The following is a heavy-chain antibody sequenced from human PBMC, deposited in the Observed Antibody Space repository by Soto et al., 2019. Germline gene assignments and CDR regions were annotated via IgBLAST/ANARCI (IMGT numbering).Heavy chain of an antibody. D-gene: IGHD6-19*01. CDR1: GYTFTRYY. CDR3: ARDRGSGWYGADY. J-gene: IGHJ4*02. CDR2: INPSGGST. V-gene: IGHV1-46*01. Sequence: QVQLVQSGAEVKKPGALMKVSCKASGYTFTRYYVHWVRQAPGQGLEWMGMINPSGGSTSYAQKFQGRVTMTRDTSTSTVYMELSSLRSEDTAVYYCARDRGSGWYGADYWGQGTLVTVSS.